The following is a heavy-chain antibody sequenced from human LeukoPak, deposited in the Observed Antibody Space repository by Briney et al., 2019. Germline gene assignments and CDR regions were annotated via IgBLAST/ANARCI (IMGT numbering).Heavy chain of an antibody. CDR2: IYSGGNP. J-gene: IGHJ4*02. CDR1: GVNVSSDY. Sequence: GGPLRLFCAASGVNVSSDYMSWGRQSPGKGLEWVSLIYSGGNPYYADSVKGRFTIYRHNTKNTLYLQMTNLRTEDTAIYYCANRMSFGGPGTLVTVSS. CDR3: ANRMSF. V-gene: IGHV3-53*04. D-gene: IGHD3-10*01.